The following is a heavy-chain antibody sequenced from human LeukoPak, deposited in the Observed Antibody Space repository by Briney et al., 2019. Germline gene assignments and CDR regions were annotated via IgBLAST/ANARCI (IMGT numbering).Heavy chain of an antibody. Sequence: PGGSLRLSCAASGFDFSNYWISWVRQAPGKGLEWVANIKQGGREKFYVDSVKGRFTISRDNAKNSLYLQMNSLRDEDTAVYYCARDHGDIVLMVYATYFDYWGQGTLVTVSS. CDR1: GFDFSNYW. CDR3: ARDHGDIVLMVYATYFDY. J-gene: IGHJ4*02. D-gene: IGHD2-8*01. V-gene: IGHV3-7*01. CDR2: IKQGGREK.